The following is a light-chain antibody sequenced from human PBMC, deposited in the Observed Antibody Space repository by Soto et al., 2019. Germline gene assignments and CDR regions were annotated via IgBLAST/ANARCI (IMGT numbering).Light chain of an antibody. Sequence: EIVLTQSPGTLSLSPGERATLSCRASQSVPRSYLAWYQQKPGQAPRLLIYGTSSRATGIPDRFSGSGSGTDFTLTISRLEPEDFAVFYCQQYGSSITLGQGTRLEI. CDR3: QQYGSSIT. CDR1: QSVPRSY. J-gene: IGKJ5*01. CDR2: GTS. V-gene: IGKV3-20*01.